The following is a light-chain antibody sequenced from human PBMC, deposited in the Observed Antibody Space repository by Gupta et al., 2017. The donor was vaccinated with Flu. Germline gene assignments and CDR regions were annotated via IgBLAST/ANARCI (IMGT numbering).Light chain of an antibody. CDR2: EVS. V-gene: IGLV2-14*01. Sequence: QSALTQPASVSGSPGQSITISCTGTSSDVGSYNYVSWYQQHPGKAPKLMIYEVSNRPSGVSNRFSGSKSGNTASLTISGLQAEDDADYYCSSYTSSSTVLFGGGTKLTVL. CDR1: SSDVGSYNY. CDR3: SSYTSSSTVL. J-gene: IGLJ2*01.